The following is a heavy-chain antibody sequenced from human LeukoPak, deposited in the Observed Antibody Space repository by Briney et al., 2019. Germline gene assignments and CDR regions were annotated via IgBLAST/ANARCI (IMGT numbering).Heavy chain of an antibody. CDR1: GGSVSNYY. Sequence: SETLSLTCTVSGGSVSNYYWSWIRQSPGKGLEWIGYIYYTETSYNPSLKSRVTISVDTSKNQFSLKLSSVTAADTAVYYCVVVVAEGWFDPWGQGTLVTVSS. CDR3: VVVVAEGWFDP. CDR2: IYYTET. D-gene: IGHD2-15*01. V-gene: IGHV4-59*08. J-gene: IGHJ5*02.